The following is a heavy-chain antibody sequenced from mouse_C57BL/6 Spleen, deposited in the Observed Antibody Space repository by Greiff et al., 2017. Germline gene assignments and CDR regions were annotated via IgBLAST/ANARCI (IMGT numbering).Heavy chain of an antibody. CDR1: GYTFTDYE. Sequence: VQLVESGAELVRPGASVTLSCKASGYTFTDYEMHWVKQTPVHGLEWIGAIDPETGGTAYNQKFKGKAILTADKSSSTAYMELRSLTSEDSAVYYCTRRTDGTYYFDYWGEGTTHTVSS. CDR3: TRRTDGTYYFDY. J-gene: IGHJ2*01. CDR2: IDPETGGT. D-gene: IGHD1-1*01. V-gene: IGHV1-15*01.